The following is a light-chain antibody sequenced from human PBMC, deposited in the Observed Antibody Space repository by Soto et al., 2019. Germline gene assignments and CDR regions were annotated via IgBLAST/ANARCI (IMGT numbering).Light chain of an antibody. CDR3: QHYGLSLA. V-gene: IGKV3-20*01. J-gene: IGKJ4*01. CDR1: QSVSSSC. Sequence: EIVLTQSPGTLSLSPGERATLSCSASQSVSSSCLAWYQQKPGQAPRLLIYGASSRATGIPDRFSGSGSGKDFTLTISSREAEDFEVYYCQHYGLSLAFGGGTKVEI. CDR2: GAS.